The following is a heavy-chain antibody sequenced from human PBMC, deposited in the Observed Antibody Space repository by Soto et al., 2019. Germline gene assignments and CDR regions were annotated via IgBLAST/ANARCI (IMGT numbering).Heavy chain of an antibody. D-gene: IGHD2-15*01. J-gene: IGHJ4*02. Sequence: AASVKVSCKASGYTFTSYGISWVRQAPGQGLEWMGWISAYNGNTNYAQKLQGRVTMTTDTSTSTAYMELRSLRSDDAAVYYCARRGLFGGPTGFASVWGQGTLVTVSS. V-gene: IGHV1-18*01. CDR3: ARRGLFGGPTGFASV. CDR2: ISAYNGNT. CDR1: GYTFTSYG.